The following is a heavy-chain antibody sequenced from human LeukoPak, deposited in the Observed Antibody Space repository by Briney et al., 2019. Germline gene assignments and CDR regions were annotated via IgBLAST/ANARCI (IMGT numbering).Heavy chain of an antibody. CDR3: ARFQMLDTFDI. D-gene: IGHD2-8*01. Sequence: ASVKVSCKASGYTFTGYFIHWVRQAPGQGLAWMGWINPNSGGTNYAQKFQGRVTITRDTSISTTYMELSRLRSEDTAVYYCARFQMLDTFDIWGQGTMVTVSS. V-gene: IGHV1-2*02. CDR2: INPNSGGT. CDR1: GYTFTGYF. J-gene: IGHJ3*02.